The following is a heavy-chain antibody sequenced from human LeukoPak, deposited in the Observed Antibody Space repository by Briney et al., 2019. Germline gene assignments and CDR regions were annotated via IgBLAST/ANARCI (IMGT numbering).Heavy chain of an antibody. J-gene: IGHJ4*02. CDR1: GGSISSYY. CDR3: ARDDGDYEHSLDY. Sequence: PSETLSLTCTVSGGSISSYYWSWIRQPPGKGLEWIGYIYYSGSTNYNPSLKSRVTISVDTSKNQFSLKLSSVTAADTAVYYCARDDGDYEHSLDYWGQGTLVTVPS. V-gene: IGHV4-59*01. D-gene: IGHD4-17*01. CDR2: IYYSGST.